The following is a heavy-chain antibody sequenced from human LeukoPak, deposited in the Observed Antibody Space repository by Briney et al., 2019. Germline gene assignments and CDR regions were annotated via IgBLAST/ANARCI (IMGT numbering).Heavy chain of an antibody. CDR2: IDYSGNT. D-gene: IGHD3-10*01. V-gene: IGHV4-59*01. CDR3: ARDLGRMTLVRGVMDWFDP. J-gene: IGHJ5*02. Sequence: SETLSLTCTVSGGSISSYYWSWIRQPPGEGREGIGFIDYSGNTNYSPSLKSRVTISVDTSKNQFSLKLSSVPAADTAVYYYARDLGRMTLVRGVMDWFDPWGQGTFVTVSS. CDR1: GGSISSYY.